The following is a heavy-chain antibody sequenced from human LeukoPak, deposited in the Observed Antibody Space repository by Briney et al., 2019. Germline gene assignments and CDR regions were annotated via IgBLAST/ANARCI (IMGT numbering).Heavy chain of an antibody. D-gene: IGHD6-13*01. CDR1: GGSISSGGYY. Sequence: SETLSLTCTVSGGSISSGGYYWSWIRQPPGKGLEWIEYIYHSGSTYYNPSLKSRVTISVDRSKNQFSLKLSSVTAADTAVYYCAREAAGKGRVSYWGQGTLVTVSS. CDR2: IYHSGST. V-gene: IGHV4-30-2*01. CDR3: AREAAGKGRVSY. J-gene: IGHJ4*02.